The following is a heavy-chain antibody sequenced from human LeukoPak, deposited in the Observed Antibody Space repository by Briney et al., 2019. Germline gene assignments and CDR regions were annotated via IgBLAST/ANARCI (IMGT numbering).Heavy chain of an antibody. CDR1: GYTFTGYY. CDR3: ARDLFWNDEAYYYYYMDV. D-gene: IGHD1-1*01. J-gene: IGHJ6*03. CDR2: INPNSGGT. Sequence: GASVKVSCKASGYTFTGYYMHWVRQAPGQGLEWMGWINPNSGGTNYAQKFQGRVTMTRDTSISTAYMGLSRLRSDDTAVYYCARDLFWNDEAYYYYYMDVWGKGTTVTVSS. V-gene: IGHV1-2*02.